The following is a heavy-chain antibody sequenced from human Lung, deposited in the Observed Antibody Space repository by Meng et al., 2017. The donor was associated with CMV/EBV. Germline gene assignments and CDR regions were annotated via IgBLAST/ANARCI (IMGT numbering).Heavy chain of an antibody. CDR1: GFTFSNYW. J-gene: IGHJ4*02. V-gene: IGHV3-7*01. Sequence: ESLKISCKVSGFTFSNYWMNWVRQTPEKGLEWVANIKKDGSEKNYLGSVKGRFTISRDNAKNSLYLQMNSLRVEDTAVYYCARDFDYWGQGTRVTVSS. CDR2: IKKDGSEK. CDR3: ARDFDY.